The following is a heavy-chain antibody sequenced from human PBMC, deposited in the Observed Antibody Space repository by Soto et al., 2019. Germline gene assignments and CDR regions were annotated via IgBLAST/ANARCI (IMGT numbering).Heavy chain of an antibody. CDR1: GFTFTGSA. J-gene: IGHJ3*02. D-gene: IGHD3-9*01. V-gene: IGHV1-58*02. Sequence: SVKVSCKASGFTFTGSAMQWVRQARGQRLKWIGWIVVGSGNTNYAQKFQERVTITGDMSTSTAYMELSSLRSEDTAVYYCAAGGSAYYDILTGYSLDAFDIWGQGTMVTVSS. CDR2: IVVGSGNT. CDR3: AAGGSAYYDILTGYSLDAFDI.